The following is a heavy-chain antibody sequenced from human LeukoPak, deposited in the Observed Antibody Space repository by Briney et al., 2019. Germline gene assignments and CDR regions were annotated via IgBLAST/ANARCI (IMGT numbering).Heavy chain of an antibody. V-gene: IGHV3-15*01. CDR3: TTESYSGSYTLDY. Sequence: PGGSLRLSCAASGFTFSNAWMSWVRQAPGKGLEWVGRIKRKTDGGTTDYAAPVKGRFTISRDDSRNTLYPQMNSLEIEDAAVYYCTTESYSGSYTLDYWGQGTLVTVSS. CDR1: GFTFSNAW. D-gene: IGHD1-26*01. CDR2: IKRKTDGGTT. J-gene: IGHJ4*02.